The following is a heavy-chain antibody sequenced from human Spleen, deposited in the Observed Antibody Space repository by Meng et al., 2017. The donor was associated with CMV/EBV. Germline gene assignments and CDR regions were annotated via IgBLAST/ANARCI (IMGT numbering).Heavy chain of an antibody. CDR3: AREIHLYGMDV. J-gene: IGHJ6*02. CDR1: GGTFRSYA. Sequence: SVKVSCKASGGTFRSYAISWVRQAPGQGLEWMGGIIPILGIANYAQKFQGRVTITADKSTSKVYMELSRLRSEDTAVYYCAREIHLYGMDVWGQGTTVTVSS. V-gene: IGHV1-69*10. D-gene: IGHD5-18*01. CDR2: IIPILGIA.